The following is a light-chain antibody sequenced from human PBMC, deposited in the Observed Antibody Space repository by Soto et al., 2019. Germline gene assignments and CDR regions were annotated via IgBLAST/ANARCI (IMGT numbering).Light chain of an antibody. CDR3: CSYAGSKV. Sequence: QSVLTQPASVSGSPGQSITISCTGTSSDVGSYNLVSWYQQHPGKATKLMIYEVSKRPSGVSNRFSGSKSGNTASLTISGLQAEDEADYYCCSYAGSKVFGTGTKVTVL. J-gene: IGLJ1*01. CDR1: SSDVGSYNL. CDR2: EVS. V-gene: IGLV2-23*02.